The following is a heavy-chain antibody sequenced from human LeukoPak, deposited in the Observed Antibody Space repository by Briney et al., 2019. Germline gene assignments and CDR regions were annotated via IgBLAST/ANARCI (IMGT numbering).Heavy chain of an antibody. CDR2: ISSSGSTI. CDR3: ARGRGPPTY. CDR1: GFTVSSYE. Sequence: PAGSLRLSCAGYGFTVSSYEMNWVRQAPGKGLEWVLYISSSGSTIYYADSVKGRFTISRDNAKNSLYLQMSSLRAEDTAVYYWARGRGPPTYWGQGTLVTVSS. J-gene: IGHJ4*02. V-gene: IGHV3-48*03.